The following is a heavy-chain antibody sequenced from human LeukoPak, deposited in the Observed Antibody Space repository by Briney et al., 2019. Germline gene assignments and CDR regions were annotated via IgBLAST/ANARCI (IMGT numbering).Heavy chain of an antibody. Sequence: PSETLSLTCTVSGGSISSHYWSWIRQPPGKGLEWIGYIYYSGSTNYNPSLKSRVTISVDTSKNQFSLKLSSVTAADTAVYYCAGITGTPYYYMDVWGKGTTVTVSS. CDR1: GGSISSHY. J-gene: IGHJ6*03. CDR3: AGITGTPYYYMDV. V-gene: IGHV4-59*11. CDR2: IYYSGST. D-gene: IGHD1-7*01.